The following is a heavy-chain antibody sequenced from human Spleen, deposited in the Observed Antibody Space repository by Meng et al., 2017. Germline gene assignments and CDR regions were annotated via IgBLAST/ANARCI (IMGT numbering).Heavy chain of an antibody. Sequence: VRLRESGPGRLRPSGTLSFTGAVSGGSISSSNWWSWVRQSPGKGLEWIGEIYDGGSTNYNPSLKSRVTISVDKSKNQFSLKLSSVTAADTAVYYCARVGSSSWFVADWGQGTLVTVSS. CDR2: IYDGGST. CDR1: GGSISSSNW. V-gene: IGHV4-4*02. CDR3: ARVGSSSWFVAD. D-gene: IGHD6-13*01. J-gene: IGHJ4*02.